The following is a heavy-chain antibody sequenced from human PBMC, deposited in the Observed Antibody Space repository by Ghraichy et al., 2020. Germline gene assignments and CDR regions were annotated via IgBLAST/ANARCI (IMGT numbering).Heavy chain of an antibody. CDR3: ARGYGSGRNWFDP. Sequence: LSLTCAASDFIFSTYNMNWVRQAPGRGLEWVSYISSSSETIHYVDSVKGRFTVSRDNAKSSLYLQMNSLRVEDTAVYYCARGYGSGRNWFDPWGQGTLVTVSS. V-gene: IGHV3-48*01. CDR1: DFIFSTYN. D-gene: IGHD3-10*01. J-gene: IGHJ5*02. CDR2: ISSSSETI.